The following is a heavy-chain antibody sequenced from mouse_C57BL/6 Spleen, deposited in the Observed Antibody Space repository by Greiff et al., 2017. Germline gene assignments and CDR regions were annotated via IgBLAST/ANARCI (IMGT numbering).Heavy chain of an antibody. CDR2: YPGSGNTY. D-gene: IGHD2-4*01. V-gene: IGHV1-83*01. J-gene: IGHJ4*01. CDR3: RGYDYDDVSYAMDY. Sequence: VQLQQSGPELVKPGASVKMSCKASGYTFTDYYMHWVKQKPGKGLEWIGEIYPGSGNTYYNEKFKGKATLTADTSSSTAYMQLSSLTSEDSAVYFCARGYDYDDVSYAMDYWGQGTSVTVSS. CDR1: YTFTDYYM.